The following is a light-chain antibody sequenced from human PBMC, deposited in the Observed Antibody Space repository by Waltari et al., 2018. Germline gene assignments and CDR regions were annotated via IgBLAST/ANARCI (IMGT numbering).Light chain of an antibody. V-gene: IGKV3-15*01. Sequence: ETVMTQSPATLSVSPGERITLSCRASQSVSSNLAWYQQKPGQAPRLLIYGATTRATCIPVRFSGSGSGTEFTLTISSLQSEDFAVYYCQQYNNWFSFGGGTKVEIK. J-gene: IGKJ4*01. CDR3: QQYNNWFS. CDR1: QSVSSN. CDR2: GAT.